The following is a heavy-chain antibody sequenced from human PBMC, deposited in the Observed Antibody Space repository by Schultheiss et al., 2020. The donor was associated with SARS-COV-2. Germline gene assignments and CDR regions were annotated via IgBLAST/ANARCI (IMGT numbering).Heavy chain of an antibody. CDR1: GGSISSSSYY. D-gene: IGHD2-15*01. CDR3: ARGSRLRSVYYYYYMDV. V-gene: IGHV4-39*07. J-gene: IGHJ6*03. CDR2: IYYSGST. Sequence: SETLSLTCTVSGGSISSSSYYWGWIRQPPGKGLEWIGSIYYSGSTYYNPSLKSRVTISVDTSKKQFSLKMSSVTAADTAVYYCARGSRLRSVYYYYYMDVWGKGTTVTVSS.